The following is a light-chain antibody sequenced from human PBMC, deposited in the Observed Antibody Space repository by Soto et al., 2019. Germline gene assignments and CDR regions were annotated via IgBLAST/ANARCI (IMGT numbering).Light chain of an antibody. CDR2: EVT. CDR1: STDVGGYNA. V-gene: IGLV2-14*01. CDR3: NSFRVSHLYV. J-gene: IGLJ1*01. Sequence: QSVLSQPASVSGSPGQTITISCTGTSTDVGGYNAVSWYQHHPGKAPKLIIYEVTHRPSGVSDRFSASKSGNTASLTIYGLQAEDEAAYYCNSFRVSHLYVSGTGTKVTVL.